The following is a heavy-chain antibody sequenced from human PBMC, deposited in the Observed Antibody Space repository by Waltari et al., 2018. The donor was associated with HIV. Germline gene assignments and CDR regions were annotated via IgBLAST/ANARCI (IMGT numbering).Heavy chain of an antibody. CDR3: ARRAIVVSNYFDY. D-gene: IGHD3-22*01. CDR1: GGSISSSSYY. Sequence: QLQLQESGPGLVKPSETLSLTCTVSGGSISSSSYYWGWIRQPPGKGLEWIGSIYYSGSTYYNPSLKSRVTISVDTSKNQFSLKLSSVTAADTAVYYCARRAIVVSNYFDYWGQGTLVTVSS. J-gene: IGHJ4*02. V-gene: IGHV4-39*01. CDR2: IYYSGST.